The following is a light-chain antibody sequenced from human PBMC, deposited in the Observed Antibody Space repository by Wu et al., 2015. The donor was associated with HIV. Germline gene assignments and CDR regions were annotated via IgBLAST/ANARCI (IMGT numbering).Light chain of an antibody. CDR2: GVS. J-gene: IGKJ2*01. V-gene: IGKV3-20*01. CDR3: QQYGSSPRT. CDR1: QSISVNY. Sequence: EIVLTQSPGTLPLSPGERATLSCRASQSISVNYLAWYQQKPGQAPRLLIFGVSNRATGIPARFSGSGSGTDFTLTISRLEPEDFAVYYCQQYGSSPRTFGQGTKLEIK.